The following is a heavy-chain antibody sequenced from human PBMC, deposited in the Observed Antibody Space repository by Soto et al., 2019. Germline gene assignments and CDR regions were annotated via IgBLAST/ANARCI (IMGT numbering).Heavy chain of an antibody. CDR2: ISSSSSTI. CDR3: AREDYLRAFDV. J-gene: IGHJ3*01. Sequence: GSLRPSCAASGFTFSSYSMNCVRQAPGNRLEWLSYISSSSSTIYYADSVKGLLTISRDNAKNSLYLHMNSYRAEDTTVDYSAREDYLRAFDVWGQGTMVTVS. CDR1: GFTFSSYS. V-gene: IGHV3-48*01. D-gene: IGHD4-17*01.